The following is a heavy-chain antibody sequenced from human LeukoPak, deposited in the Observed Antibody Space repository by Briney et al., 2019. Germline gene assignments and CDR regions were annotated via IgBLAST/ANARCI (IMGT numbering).Heavy chain of an antibody. CDR1: GGSISSYY. Sequence: SETLSLTCTVSGGSISSYYWSWIRQPPGKGLEWIGYIYYSGSTNYNPSLKSRVTISVDTSKNQFSLKLSSVTAADTAVYYCARGNYDSSGYCDWGQGTLVTVSS. CDR3: ARGNYDSSGYCD. CDR2: IYYSGST. J-gene: IGHJ4*02. V-gene: IGHV4-59*01. D-gene: IGHD3-22*01.